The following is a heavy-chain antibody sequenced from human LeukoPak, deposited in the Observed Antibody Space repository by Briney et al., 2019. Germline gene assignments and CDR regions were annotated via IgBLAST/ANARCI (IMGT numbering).Heavy chain of an antibody. V-gene: IGHV3-30*04. J-gene: IGHJ4*02. CDR1: GFTFSSYA. CDR2: ISYDGSNK. CDR3: AREYDY. Sequence: GRSLRLSCAASGFTFSSYAMHWVRQAPGKGLEWVAVISYDGSNKYYADSVKGRFTISRDNSENTLYLHMNSLRAEDTAVYYCAREYDYWGQGTLVTVSS.